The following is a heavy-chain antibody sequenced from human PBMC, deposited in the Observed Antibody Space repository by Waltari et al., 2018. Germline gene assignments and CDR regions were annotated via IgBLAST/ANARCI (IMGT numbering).Heavy chain of an antibody. CDR2: IYYSGSP. J-gene: IGHJ5*02. CDR1: GGPISSYY. V-gene: IGHV4-59*01. Sequence: QVQLQESGPGLVKPSETLSLTCTVSGGPISSYYWSWIRQPPGKGLEVIGDIYYSGSPNYTPSLKSRVTISVDTSKNQFSVKLSSVTAADTAVYYCARFGRYYGSGSYLNWFDPWGQGTLVTVSS. CDR3: ARFGRYYGSGSYLNWFDP. D-gene: IGHD3-10*01.